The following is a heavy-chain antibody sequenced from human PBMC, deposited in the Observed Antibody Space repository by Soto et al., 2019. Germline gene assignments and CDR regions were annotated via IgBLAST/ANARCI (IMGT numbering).Heavy chain of an antibody. Sequence: ASVKVSCKASGYTFTSYGIHWVRQAPGQRLEWTGWINAGNGNTKYSEKFQGRVTMTTDTSTSTAYMELRSLRSDDTAVYYCARDASGGWYDWWGQGTLVTVSS. V-gene: IGHV1-3*01. J-gene: IGHJ4*02. CDR3: ARDASGGWYDW. D-gene: IGHD6-19*01. CDR2: INAGNGNT. CDR1: GYTFTSYG.